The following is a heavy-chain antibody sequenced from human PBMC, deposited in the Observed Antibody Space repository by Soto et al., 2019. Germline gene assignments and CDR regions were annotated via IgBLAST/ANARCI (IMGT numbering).Heavy chain of an antibody. CDR2: IYYSGST. CDR3: SRAGAVAGTGVDAFDI. D-gene: IGHD6-19*01. Sequence: SGTLSLTCTVSGVSISRGGYYWSWIPQHTGKGLVWIGYIYYSGSTYYNPSLMSSVSISVDTSKNQFSLKLSSVTAADTAVYYVSRAGAVAGTGVDAFDIWGQGTKVTVSS. J-gene: IGHJ3*02. V-gene: IGHV4-31*03. CDR1: GVSISRGGYY.